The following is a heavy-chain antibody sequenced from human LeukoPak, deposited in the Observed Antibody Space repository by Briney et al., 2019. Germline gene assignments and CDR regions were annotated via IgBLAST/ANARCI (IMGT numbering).Heavy chain of an antibody. CDR2: IYYSGST. J-gene: IGHJ4*02. CDR3: ARASPVGSDWPFDY. V-gene: IGHV4-59*01. Sequence: SETLSLTCTVSGGSISSYSWSWIRQPPGKGLEWIGSIYYSGSTNYNASLKSRVTISVDSSKTQFSLKLSSVTAADTAVYYCARASPVGSDWPFDYWGQGSLVTVSS. CDR1: GGSISSYS. D-gene: IGHD6-19*01.